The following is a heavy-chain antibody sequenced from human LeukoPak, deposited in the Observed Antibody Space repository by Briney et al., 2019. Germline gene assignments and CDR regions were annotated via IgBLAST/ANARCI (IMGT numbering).Heavy chain of an antibody. CDR2: ISYDGSDK. J-gene: IGHJ4*02. CDR1: GFSFSSYE. D-gene: IGHD1-26*01. V-gene: IGHV3-30*03. CDR3: ARGSYWNS. Sequence: GGSLRLSCAASGFSFSSYEMNWVRQAPGKGLEWVAVISYDGSDKYYTDSVKGRFTISRDNSKNTLYLQMNSLRTEDTALYYCARGSYWNSWGQGTLVTVSS.